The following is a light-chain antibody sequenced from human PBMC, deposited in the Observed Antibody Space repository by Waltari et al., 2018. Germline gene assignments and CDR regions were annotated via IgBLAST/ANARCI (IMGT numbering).Light chain of an antibody. CDR3: QQANSFVPLT. CDR2: GAS. Sequence: DIQMTQSPSSVFASVGDRVTITCRASQDINNFLAWYQQKPGKAPYLLIYGASVLQSGVPARFSGSGSRTNCTLTINSLQPEDFATYFCQQANSFVPLTFGGGTRVQIK. V-gene: IGKV1-12*01. J-gene: IGKJ4*01. CDR1: QDINNF.